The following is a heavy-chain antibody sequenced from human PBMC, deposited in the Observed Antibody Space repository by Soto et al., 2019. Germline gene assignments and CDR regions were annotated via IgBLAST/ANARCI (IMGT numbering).Heavy chain of an antibody. Sequence: PGGSLRLSCTASGFAFSSYVMNWVRQAPGKGLEWVSSIWLSGDSPYYADSVKGRFTISRDNSKNTLYLQMSSLSAADTATYFCARRDFGSGSNCVFGAPAFAYWGQGNLVTVSS. D-gene: IGHD3-3*01. V-gene: IGHV3-23*01. J-gene: IGHJ4*02. CDR2: IWLSGDSP. CDR3: ARRDFGSGSNCVFGAPAFAY. CDR1: GFAFSSYV.